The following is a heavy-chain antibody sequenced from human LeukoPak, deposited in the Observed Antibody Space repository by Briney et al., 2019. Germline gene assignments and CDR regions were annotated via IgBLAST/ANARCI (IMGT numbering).Heavy chain of an antibody. D-gene: IGHD7-27*01. V-gene: IGHV3-53*01. J-gene: IGHJ4*02. Sequence: GGSLRLSCAASGFTFSSNYMSWVRQAPGKGLEWVSVIYSGGSTYYADSVKGRFTISRDNSKNTLYLQMNSLRAEDTAAYYCARVKANWGWYFDYWGQGTLVTVSS. CDR2: IYSGGST. CDR3: ARVKANWGWYFDY. CDR1: GFTFSSNY.